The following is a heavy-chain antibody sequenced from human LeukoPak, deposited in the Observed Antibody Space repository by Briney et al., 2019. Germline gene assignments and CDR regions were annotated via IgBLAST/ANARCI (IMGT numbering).Heavy chain of an antibody. V-gene: IGHV4-59*01. CDR3: AKSKSLGLQYFDN. Sequence: SETLALTCTVSGGSISGYYWNWIRQSPEKGLEWIGYIYHTGTINYNPSLKTRVTMSMDTSKNQISLRLSSVTAADTAVYYCAKSKSLGLQYFDNWGQGTLATVSS. CDR2: IYHTGTI. D-gene: IGHD1-7*01. J-gene: IGHJ4*02. CDR1: GGSISGYY.